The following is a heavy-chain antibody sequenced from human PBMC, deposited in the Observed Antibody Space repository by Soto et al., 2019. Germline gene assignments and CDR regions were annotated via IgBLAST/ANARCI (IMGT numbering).Heavy chain of an antibody. J-gene: IGHJ4*02. CDR2: MYYSGST. CDR1: GGSTMISSYY. Sequence: PSETLSLTCDVSGGSTMISSYYCAWIRQPPGKGLEWIGSMYYSGSTYYNPSLKSRVTMSVDTSKNQFSLRLNSVTAADTAVYYCARLTIVGATPYHIDYWGQGIFVTVSS. V-gene: IGHV4-39*01. D-gene: IGHD1-26*01. CDR3: ARLTIVGATPYHIDY.